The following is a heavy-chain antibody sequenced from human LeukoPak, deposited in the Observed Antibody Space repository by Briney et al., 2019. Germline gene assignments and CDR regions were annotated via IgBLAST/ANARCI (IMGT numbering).Heavy chain of an antibody. CDR2: INPNSGGT. CDR1: GYTFTGYY. Sequence: AAVKASCKPSGYTFTGYYIQCVRQAPIQGLEWMGWINPNSGGTNYAQKFQGRVTMTRDTSISTAYMELRRLRSDDTAVYYCARGVVASTFYYYMDVWGKGTTVTVSS. J-gene: IGHJ6*03. D-gene: IGHD2-15*01. CDR3: ARGVVASTFYYYMDV. V-gene: IGHV1-2*02.